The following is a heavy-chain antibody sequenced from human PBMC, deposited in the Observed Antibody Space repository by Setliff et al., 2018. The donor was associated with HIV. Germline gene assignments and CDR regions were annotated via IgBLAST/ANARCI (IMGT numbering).Heavy chain of an antibody. CDR3: ARHVTAMLPADY. V-gene: IGHV5-51*01. CDR1: GYSFSNYW. J-gene: IGHJ4*02. Sequence: GESLKISCKGSGYSFSNYWIGWVRHMPGKGLEWMAIIYPSDSDTRYSPSFQGQVTISADKSISTAYLQWSSLKASDTAMYYCARHVTAMLPADYWGQGTLVTVSS. CDR2: IYPSDSDT. D-gene: IGHD5-18*01.